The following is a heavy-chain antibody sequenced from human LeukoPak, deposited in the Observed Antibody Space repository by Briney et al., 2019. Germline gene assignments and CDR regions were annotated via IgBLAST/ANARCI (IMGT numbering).Heavy chain of an antibody. Sequence: GGSLRLSCAASGFTYSTYVMSWVRQAPGKGLEWVSAISASGDTTYYADSVKGRFTISRDNSKNTLYLQMDSLRAEDTAVYYCAKDQRLRGALDYWGQGTLVTVSS. J-gene: IGHJ4*02. V-gene: IGHV3-23*01. D-gene: IGHD3-10*01. CDR1: GFTYSTYV. CDR3: AKDQRLRGALDY. CDR2: ISASGDTT.